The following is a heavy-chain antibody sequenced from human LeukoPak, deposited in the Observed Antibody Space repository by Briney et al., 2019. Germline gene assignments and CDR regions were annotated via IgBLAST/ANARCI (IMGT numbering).Heavy chain of an antibody. D-gene: IGHD1-26*01. V-gene: IGHV1-18*01. Sequence: ASVKVSCKASGYTFTSYGISWVRQAPGQGLEGMGWISAYNGNTNYAQKLQGRVTMTTDTSTSTAYMELRSLRSDDTAVYYCARSGGAPPYYYYGMDVWGQGTTVTVSS. CDR3: ARSGGAPPYYYYGMDV. J-gene: IGHJ6*02. CDR1: GYTFTSYG. CDR2: ISAYNGNT.